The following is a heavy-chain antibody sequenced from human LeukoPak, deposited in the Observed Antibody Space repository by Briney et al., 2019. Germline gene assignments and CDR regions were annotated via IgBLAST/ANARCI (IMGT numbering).Heavy chain of an antibody. CDR2: INTDGSHT. Sequence: GGSLRLSCAASGFTFNNNWMHWGRQAPGKGLVWVSRINTDGSHTNYADSVKGRFTFSRDNAKNTLYLQMNSLRVEDTAVYYCARIKVGATGIDYWGQGTLITVSS. CDR1: GFTFNNNW. D-gene: IGHD1-26*01. CDR3: ARIKVGATGIDY. V-gene: IGHV3-74*01. J-gene: IGHJ4*02.